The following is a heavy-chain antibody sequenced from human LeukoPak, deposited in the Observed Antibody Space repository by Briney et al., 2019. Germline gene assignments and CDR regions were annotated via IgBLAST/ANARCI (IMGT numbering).Heavy chain of an antibody. D-gene: IGHD3-3*01. CDR2: IKQDESEK. J-gene: IGHJ4*02. CDR1: GFTFSNYW. CDR3: ARVEWMGRMDY. V-gene: IGHV3-7*01. Sequence: GGSLRLSCAASGFTFSNYWMTWVRQAPGKGLEWVANIKQDESEKYYVDSVKGRFTISRDKAKNSVYLQMNSLRDEDTAVYYCARVEWMGRMDYWGQGTLSPSPQ.